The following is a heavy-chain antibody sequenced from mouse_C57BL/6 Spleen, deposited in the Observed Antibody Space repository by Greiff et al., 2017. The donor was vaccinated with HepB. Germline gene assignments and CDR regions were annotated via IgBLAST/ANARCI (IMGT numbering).Heavy chain of an antibody. V-gene: IGHV5-12*01. CDR3: ARHNSGGAMDY. J-gene: IGHJ4*01. CDR1: EFTFSDYY. CDR2: ISNGGGST. D-gene: IGHD1-3*01. Sequence: EVQGVESGGGLVQPGGSLKLSCAASEFTFSDYYMYWVRQTPEKRLEWVAYISNGGGSTYYPDTVKGRFTISRDKAKNTLYLQMSRLKSEDTAMYYCARHNSGGAMDYWGPGTSVTVSS.